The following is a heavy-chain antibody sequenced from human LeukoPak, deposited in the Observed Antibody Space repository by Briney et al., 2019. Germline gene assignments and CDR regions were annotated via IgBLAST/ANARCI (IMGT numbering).Heavy chain of an antibody. V-gene: IGHV4-34*01. CDR1: GVSFSGYY. J-gene: IGHJ4*02. Sequence: PSETLSLTYAVYGVSFSGYYWSCIRQPPGKWLEWIGEINHSGSTNYNPSIKSRVTISVDTSKNQSSLKLSSVTAADTAVYYCARLPSYPPSRSTGTAMVRRGEGSDYWGQGTLVTVSS. CDR2: INHSGST. D-gene: IGHD5-18*01. CDR3: ARLPSYPPSRSTGTAMVRRGEGSDY.